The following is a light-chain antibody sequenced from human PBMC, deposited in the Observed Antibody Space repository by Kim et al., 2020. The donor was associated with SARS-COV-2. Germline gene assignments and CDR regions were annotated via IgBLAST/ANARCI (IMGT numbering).Light chain of an antibody. V-gene: IGLV2-14*04. CDR1: SSSVGGYNY. Sequence: GQRGTSSCTETSSSVGGYNYVSWYKQHPGKAPKLMIYDVSKRPSGVSNRFSGSKSGNTASLTISGLQAEDEADYYCSSYTSSSTVVFGGGTQLTVL. J-gene: IGLJ2*01. CDR3: SSYTSSSTVV. CDR2: DVS.